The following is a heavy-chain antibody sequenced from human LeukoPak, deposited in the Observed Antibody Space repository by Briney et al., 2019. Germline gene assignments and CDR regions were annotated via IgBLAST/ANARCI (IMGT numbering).Heavy chain of an antibody. D-gene: IGHD1-26*01. CDR3: ARGHSGSYQRTDAFDI. CDR1: GFVFISYS. CDR2: TSSDSNYI. V-gene: IGHV3-21*01. Sequence: GGSLRLSCAASGFVFISYSINWVRQAPGKGLEWVSSTSSDSNYIYYADSMKGRFSTSRDNAKNSLYLQMNCLTVEDTAVYYCARGHSGSYQRTDAFDIWGQGTMVTVSS. J-gene: IGHJ3*02.